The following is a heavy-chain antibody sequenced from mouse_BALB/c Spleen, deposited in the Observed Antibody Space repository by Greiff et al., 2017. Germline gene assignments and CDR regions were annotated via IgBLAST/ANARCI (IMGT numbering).Heavy chain of an antibody. Sequence: VQLQQSGAELVRPGSSVKISCKASGYAFSSYWMNWVKQRPGQGLEWIGQIYPGDGDTNYNGKFKGKATLTADKSSSTAYMQLSSLTSEDSAVYFCARSRNDGYSYAMDYWGQGTSVTVSS. CDR3: ARSRNDGYSYAMDY. D-gene: IGHD2-3*01. CDR2: IYPGDGDT. J-gene: IGHJ4*01. V-gene: IGHV1-80*01. CDR1: GYAFSSYW.